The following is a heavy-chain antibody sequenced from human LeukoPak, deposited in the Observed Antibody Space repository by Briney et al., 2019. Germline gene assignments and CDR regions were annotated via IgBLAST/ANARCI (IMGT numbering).Heavy chain of an antibody. Sequence: SETLSLTCAVYGGSFSGYYWSWIRQPPGKGLEWIGEINHSGSTNYNPSLKSRVTISVDTSKNQLSLKLSSVTVADTAIYYCARTRIAASGAYRYWGQGTLVTVSS. CDR2: INHSGST. CDR3: ARTRIAASGAYRY. CDR1: GGSFSGYY. D-gene: IGHD6-13*01. J-gene: IGHJ4*02. V-gene: IGHV4-34*01.